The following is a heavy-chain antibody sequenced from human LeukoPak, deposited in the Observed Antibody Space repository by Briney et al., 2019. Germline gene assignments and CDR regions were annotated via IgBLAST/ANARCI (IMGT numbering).Heavy chain of an antibody. CDR2: ILYSGST. D-gene: IGHD6-6*01. J-gene: IGHJ4*02. Sequence: PSETLSLTCTVSGGSISSYYWSWIRQPPGKGLEWIGYILYSGSTNYSPSLKSRITISVDTSKNQFSLKLRSVTAADTAVYYCARTYSSSSAFDYWGQGTLVTVSS. CDR3: ARTYSSSSAFDY. V-gene: IGHV4-59*08. CDR1: GGSISSYY.